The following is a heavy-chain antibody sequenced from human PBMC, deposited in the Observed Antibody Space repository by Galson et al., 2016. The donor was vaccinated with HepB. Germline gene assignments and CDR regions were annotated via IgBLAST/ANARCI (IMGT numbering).Heavy chain of an antibody. D-gene: IGHD3-22*01. CDR1: GGSFSGYF. CDR2: INHRGST. V-gene: IGHV4-34*01. Sequence: ETLSLTCGVSGGSFSGYFWSWVRQTPDKGLEWIGEINHRGSTNYNPSLESRVSMSVDRSKNHFSLSLRSVTAADTGLYYCARRSPSMRVALTDSSGHFEYWGQGTPVTASS. J-gene: IGHJ4*02. CDR3: ARRSPSMRVALTDSSGHFEY.